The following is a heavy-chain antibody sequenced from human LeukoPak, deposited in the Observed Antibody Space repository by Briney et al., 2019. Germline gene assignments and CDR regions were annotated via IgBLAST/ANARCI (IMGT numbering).Heavy chain of an antibody. CDR1: GYTFTSYA. CDR3: ARMGSSWYGYYYGMDV. CDR2: INAGNDNT. V-gene: IGHV1-3*01. D-gene: IGHD6-13*01. Sequence: GASVKVSCKASGYTFTSYAMHWVRQAPGQRLEWMGWINAGNDNTKYSQKFQGRVTITRDTSASTAYMELSSLRSEDTAVYYCARMGSSWYGYYYGMDVWGQGTTVTVSS. J-gene: IGHJ6*02.